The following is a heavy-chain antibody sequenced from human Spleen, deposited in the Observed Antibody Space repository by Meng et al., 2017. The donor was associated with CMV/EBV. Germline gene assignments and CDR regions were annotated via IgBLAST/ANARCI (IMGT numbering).Heavy chain of an antibody. CDR2: INPGDSDT. CDR1: GYSFTNYW. CDR3: ARQVDSSWTPNYFDC. D-gene: IGHD6-13*01. Sequence: SGYSFTNYWIAWVRQMPGKGLEWMGIINPGDSDTRYSPSFQGQVTISADKSISTAYLQWSSLKASDTAMYYCARQVDSSWTPNYFDCWGQGTLVTVSS. J-gene: IGHJ4*02. V-gene: IGHV5-51*01.